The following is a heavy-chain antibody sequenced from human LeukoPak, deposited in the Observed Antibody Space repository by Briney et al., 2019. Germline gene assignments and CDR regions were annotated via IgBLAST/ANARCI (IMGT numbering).Heavy chain of an antibody. V-gene: IGHV3-11*04. CDR3: ARSGRGGAFDI. J-gene: IGHJ3*02. Sequence: GGSLRLSCAASGFTFSDYYMSWIRQAPGKGLEWVPYISSSGSTIYYADSVKGRFTISGDNAKNTQYLQMNSLRAEDTAVYYCARSGRGGAFDIWGQGTMVTVSS. D-gene: IGHD1-26*01. CDR1: GFTFSDYY. CDR2: ISSSGSTI.